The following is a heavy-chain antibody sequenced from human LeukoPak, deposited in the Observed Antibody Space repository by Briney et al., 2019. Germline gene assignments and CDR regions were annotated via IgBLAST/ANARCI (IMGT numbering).Heavy chain of an antibody. CDR3: ARLGGWCSSTSCYHPAFDP. J-gene: IGHJ5*02. D-gene: IGHD2-2*01. Sequence: SVKVSCKASVGTFSSYAIRWVRQAPGQGLEWMGGIIPIFGTANYAQKFQGRVTITADESTSTAYMEMSSLRSEDTVVDYCARLGGWCSSTSCYHPAFDPWGQGTLVTVSS. V-gene: IGHV1-69*13. CDR1: VGTFSSYA. CDR2: IIPIFGTA.